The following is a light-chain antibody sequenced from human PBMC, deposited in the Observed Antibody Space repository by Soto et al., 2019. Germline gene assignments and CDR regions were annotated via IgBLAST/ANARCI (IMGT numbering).Light chain of an antibody. CDR1: SSDVGGYNY. CDR3: NSYAGSNNWV. Sequence: QSALTQPPSASGSPGQSVTISCTGTSSDVGGYNYVSWYQQHPGKAPKLMIYEVSKRPSGVPDRFSGSKSGNTASLTVSGXXXEDEADXYCNSYAGSNNWVFGGGTKLTVL. J-gene: IGLJ3*02. V-gene: IGLV2-8*01. CDR2: EVS.